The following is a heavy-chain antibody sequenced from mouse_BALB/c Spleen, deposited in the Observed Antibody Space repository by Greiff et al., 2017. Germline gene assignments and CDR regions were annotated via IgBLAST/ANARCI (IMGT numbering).Heavy chain of an antibody. CDR1: GFTFSSYA. J-gene: IGHJ2*01. CDR3: ARKDYRYPYYFDY. D-gene: IGHD2-14*01. CDR2: ISSGGST. Sequence: EVNLVESGGGLVKPGGSLKLSCAASGFTFSSYAMSWVRQTPEKRLEWVASISSGGSTYYPDSVKGRFTISRDNARNILYLQMSSLRSEDTAMYYCARKDYRYPYYFDYWGQGTTLTVSS. V-gene: IGHV5-6-5*01.